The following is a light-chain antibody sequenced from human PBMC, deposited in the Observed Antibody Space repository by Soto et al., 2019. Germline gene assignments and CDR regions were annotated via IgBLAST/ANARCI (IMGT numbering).Light chain of an antibody. V-gene: IGKV3-20*01. CDR2: VAS. CDR3: QQFGGSPRLS. Sequence: EVVLTQSPGTLSLAPGERATLSCRASQNVRHNYLSWYQHKPGQAPRLLIYVASSSATGVPDRFSGSGSGTDFTLTITRLEPEDSAVYYCQQFGGSPRLSFGGGTKVEI. CDR1: QNVRHNY. J-gene: IGKJ4*01.